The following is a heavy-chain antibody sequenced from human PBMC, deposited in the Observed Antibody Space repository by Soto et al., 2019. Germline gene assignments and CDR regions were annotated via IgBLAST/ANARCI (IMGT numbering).Heavy chain of an antibody. J-gene: IGHJ4*02. CDR3: ARESPGGSLYYDYIWGSYRDIFDY. V-gene: IGHV3-48*01. Sequence: PGGSLRLSCAASGFTFSSYSMNWVRQAPGKGLEWVSYISSSSTIYYADSVKGRFTISRDNAKNSLYLQMNSLRAEDTAVYYCARESPGGSLYYDYIWGSYRDIFDYWGQGTLVTV. D-gene: IGHD3-16*02. CDR2: ISSSSTI. CDR1: GFTFSSYS.